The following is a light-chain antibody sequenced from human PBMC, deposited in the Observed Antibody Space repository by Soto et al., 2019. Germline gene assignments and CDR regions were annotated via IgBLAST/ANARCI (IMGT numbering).Light chain of an antibody. CDR1: SSDVGGYNY. J-gene: IGLJ1*01. Sequence: QSVLTQPASVSGSPGQSITISCTGTSSDVGGYNYVSWYQQHPGKAPKLMIYEVSNRPSGVSNRFSGSKSANTASLTISGLQAEEEADYFCSSYTSSNTRYVFGTGTK. CDR2: EVS. CDR3: SSYTSSNTRYV. V-gene: IGLV2-14*01.